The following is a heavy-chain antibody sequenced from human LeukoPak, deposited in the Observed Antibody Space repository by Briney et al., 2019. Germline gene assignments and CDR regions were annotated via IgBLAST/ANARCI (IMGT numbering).Heavy chain of an antibody. Sequence: SETLSLTCTVSGGSISSYCWSWIRQPPGQGLEWIGYIYYSGSPNYSPSLKSRVTMSVDTSKNQFSLRLTSVTAADTAVYYCARVREGSPDIYNWFDYWGQGTLVTVSS. D-gene: IGHD1-1*01. CDR1: GGSISSYC. V-gene: IGHV4-59*01. J-gene: IGHJ4*02. CDR3: ARVREGSPDIYNWFDY. CDR2: IYYSGSP.